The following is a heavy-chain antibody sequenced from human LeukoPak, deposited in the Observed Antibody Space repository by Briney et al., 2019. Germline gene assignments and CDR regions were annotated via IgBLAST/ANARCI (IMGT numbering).Heavy chain of an antibody. CDR1: GFTFSSNY. CDR2: IYSGGST. CDR3: ATGSGSYYEGTGY. Sequence: GGSLRLSCAASGFTFSSNYMSWVRQAPGKGLEWVSVIYSGGSTYYADSVKGRFTHSRDNSKNTLYLQMNSLRAEDTAVYYCATGSGSYYEGTGYWGQGTLVTVSS. V-gene: IGHV3-66*02. D-gene: IGHD1-26*01. J-gene: IGHJ4*02.